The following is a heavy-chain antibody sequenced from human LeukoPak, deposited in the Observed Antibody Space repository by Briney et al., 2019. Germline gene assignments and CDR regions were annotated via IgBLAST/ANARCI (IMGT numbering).Heavy chain of an antibody. J-gene: IGHJ6*02. D-gene: IGHD1-20*01. CDR3: ARVITGTEALDV. Sequence: GGSLRLSCAASGFTVGSNYMTWVRQAPGKGLEWVSYISSSGSTIYYADSVKGRFTISRDNAKNSLYLQMNSLRAEDTAVYYCARVITGTEALDVWGQGTTVTVSS. CDR2: ISSSGSTI. V-gene: IGHV3-11*01. CDR1: GFTVGSNY.